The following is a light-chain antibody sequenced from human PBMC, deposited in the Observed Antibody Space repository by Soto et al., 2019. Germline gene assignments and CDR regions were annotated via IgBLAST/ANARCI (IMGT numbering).Light chain of an antibody. CDR3: AAWDDSLGVVT. J-gene: IGLJ2*01. V-gene: IGLV1-47*02. CDR1: SSNIGNNY. CDR2: SDD. Sequence: QSVLTQPPSASGTPGQRITISCSGGSSNIGNNYVYWYQLVPGTAPKLLIYSDDQRPSGVPDRFSGSRSGTSASLAISVLRSHDEADYYCAAWDDSLGVVTFGGGTKLTVL.